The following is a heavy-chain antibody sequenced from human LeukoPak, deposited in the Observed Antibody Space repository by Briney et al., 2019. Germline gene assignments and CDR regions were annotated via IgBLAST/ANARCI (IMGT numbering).Heavy chain of an antibody. CDR3: ARHVGVTRGRFDY. Sequence: PSGTLSLTCAVSGGSISSSSYYWGWIRQPPGKGLEWIGDIYYSGSTFYNPSLKSRVTISLDTSKNQFSLKLNSVTAADTAVYYCARHVGVTRGRFDYWGQGTLVTVSS. J-gene: IGHJ4*02. CDR2: IYYSGST. CDR1: GGSISSSSYY. V-gene: IGHV4-39*01. D-gene: IGHD1-26*01.